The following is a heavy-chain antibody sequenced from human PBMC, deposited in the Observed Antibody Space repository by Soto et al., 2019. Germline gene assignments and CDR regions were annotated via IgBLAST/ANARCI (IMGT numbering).Heavy chain of an antibody. CDR1: GYSFSSYW. CDR3: ARGGAGYCSSTRCSRFDY. V-gene: IGHV5-51*01. D-gene: IGHD2-2*01. J-gene: IGHJ4*02. CDR2: IYPGDSDT. Sequence: GESLKISCKGSGYSFSSYWIGWVRQMSGKGLEWMGIIYPGDSDTRYSPSFQGQVTISADKSISTAYLQWSSLKASDTAMYYCARGGAGYCSSTRCSRFDYWGQGTLVTVSS.